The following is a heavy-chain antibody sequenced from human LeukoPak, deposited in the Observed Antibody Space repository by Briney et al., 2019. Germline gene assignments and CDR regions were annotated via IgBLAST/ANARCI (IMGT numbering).Heavy chain of an antibody. CDR2: INHSGST. V-gene: IGHV4-34*01. Sequence: SETLSLTCAVYGGSFSGYYWSWIRQPPGKGLEWIGEINHSGSTNYNPSLKSRVTISVDTSKNQFSLKLSSVTAADTAVYYCARVWMRSGAFDTWGQGTMVTVSS. CDR1: GGSFSGYY. CDR3: ARVWMRSGAFDT. D-gene: IGHD2-2*03. J-gene: IGHJ3*02.